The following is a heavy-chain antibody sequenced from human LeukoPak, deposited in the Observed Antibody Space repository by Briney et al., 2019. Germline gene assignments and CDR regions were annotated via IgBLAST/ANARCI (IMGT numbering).Heavy chain of an antibody. D-gene: IGHD3-22*01. CDR2: ISSSSSYI. CDR1: GFTFSSYS. CDR3: ARGGPYYYDSSGYSIFDY. Sequence: GGSLRLSCAASGFTFSSYSMSWVRQAPAKGLEWVSSISSSSSYIYYADSVKGRFTISRDNAKNSLYLQMNSLRAEDTAVYYCARGGPYYYDSSGYSIFDYWGQGTLVTVSS. V-gene: IGHV3-21*01. J-gene: IGHJ4*02.